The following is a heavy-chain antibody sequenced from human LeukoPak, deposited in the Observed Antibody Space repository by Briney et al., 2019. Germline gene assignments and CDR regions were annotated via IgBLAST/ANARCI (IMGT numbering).Heavy chain of an antibody. D-gene: IGHD6-19*01. Sequence: ASVTVSCTASGGTFSSYAISWVRQAPGRGLDWMGGIIPIFGTANYAQKFQGRVTITADESTSTAYMELSSLRSEDTAVYYCARAAVAAEWFDPWGQGTLVTVSS. CDR1: GGTFSSYA. J-gene: IGHJ5*02. CDR3: ARAAVAAEWFDP. V-gene: IGHV1-69*13. CDR2: IIPIFGTA.